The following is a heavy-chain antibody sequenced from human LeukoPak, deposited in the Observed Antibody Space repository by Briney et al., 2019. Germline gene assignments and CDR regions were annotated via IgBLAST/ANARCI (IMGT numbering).Heavy chain of an antibody. Sequence: SETLSLTCTVSGVSISSYYWSWIRQPAGKGLEWIGRIYSSGNTNYNPSLKSRVTMSVDTSQNQFSLKLGSVTAADTALYFCASYSASGAYFGQWGQRTLVTVSS. V-gene: IGHV4-4*07. CDR1: GVSISSYY. D-gene: IGHD6-13*01. J-gene: IGHJ4*02. CDR2: IYSSGNT. CDR3: ASYSASGAYFGQ.